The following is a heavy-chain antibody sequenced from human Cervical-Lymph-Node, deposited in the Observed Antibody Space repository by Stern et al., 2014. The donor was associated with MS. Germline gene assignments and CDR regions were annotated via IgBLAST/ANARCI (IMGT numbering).Heavy chain of an antibody. CDR2: INPNTGVT. CDR3: ARGYPFFDN. Sequence: VQLVESGAEVKKPGASVKVSCTASGYTFTGFFLHWVRQAPGQGLEWVGWINPNTGVTKSAQKVQGWVTLTRDTSINTVYMELNRLKSDDTAVFYCARGYPFFDNWGQGTLVTVSS. J-gene: IGHJ4*02. V-gene: IGHV1-2*04. D-gene: IGHD2-15*01. CDR1: GYTFTGFF.